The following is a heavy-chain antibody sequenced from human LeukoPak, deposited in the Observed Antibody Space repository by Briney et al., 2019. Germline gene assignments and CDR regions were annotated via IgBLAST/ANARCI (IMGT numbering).Heavy chain of an antibody. CDR2: ISSSSSSTI. CDR1: GFTFSSYS. D-gene: IGHD6-13*01. CDR3: ARYSSSWYEGAMDV. V-gene: IGHV3-48*04. Sequence: GGSLRLSCAASGFTFSSYSMNWVRQAPGKGLEWVSYISSSSSSTIYYADSVKGRFTISRDNAKNSLYLQMNSLRAEDTAVYYCARYSSSWYEGAMDVWGQGTTVTVSS. J-gene: IGHJ6*02.